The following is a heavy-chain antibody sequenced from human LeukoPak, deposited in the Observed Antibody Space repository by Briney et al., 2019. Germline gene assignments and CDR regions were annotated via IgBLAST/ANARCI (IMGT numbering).Heavy chain of an antibody. CDR3: ARRYCSSTSCYDAFDI. CDR1: GYTFTSYY. D-gene: IGHD2-2*01. V-gene: IGHV1-46*01. J-gene: IGHJ3*02. CDR2: INPSGGST. Sequence: ASVKVSCKASGYTFTSYYMHWVRQAPGQGLEWMGIINPSGGSTSYAQKFQGRVTMTRDMSTSTVYMELSSLRSDDTAVYYCARRYCSSTSCYDAFDIWGQGTMVTVSS.